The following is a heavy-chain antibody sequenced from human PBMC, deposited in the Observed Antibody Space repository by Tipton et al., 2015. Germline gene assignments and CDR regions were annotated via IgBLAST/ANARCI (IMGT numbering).Heavy chain of an antibody. CDR1: GGSISSITW. V-gene: IGHV4-4*02. J-gene: IGHJ4*02. CDR2: IFHSADT. Sequence: TLSLTCTVSGGSISSITWWTWVRQPPNKGLEWIGQIFHSADTNYNPSLKSRVTMSVDTSKNQFSLHLSSVTAADTAVYYCAREVWYYDSSGYDYWGQGTLVTVSS. D-gene: IGHD3-22*01. CDR3: AREVWYYDSSGYDY.